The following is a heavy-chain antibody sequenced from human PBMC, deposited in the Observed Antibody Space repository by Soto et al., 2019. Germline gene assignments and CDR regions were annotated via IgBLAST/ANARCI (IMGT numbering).Heavy chain of an antibody. J-gene: IGHJ4*02. D-gene: IGHD2-8*01. CDR2: IYYSGST. V-gene: IGHV4-59*01. CDR3: ARDRMVAIGLFDY. Sequence: SETLSLTCTVSGGSISSYYWSWIRRPPGKGLEWIGYIYYSGSTNYNPSLKSRVTISVDTSKNQFSLKLSSVTAADTAVYYCARDRMVAIGLFDYWGQGTLVTVSS. CDR1: GGSISSYY.